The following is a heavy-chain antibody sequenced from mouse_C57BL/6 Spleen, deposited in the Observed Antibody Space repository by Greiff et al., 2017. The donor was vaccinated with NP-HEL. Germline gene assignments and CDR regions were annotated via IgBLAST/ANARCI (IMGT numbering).Heavy chain of an antibody. CDR2: IDPSDSYT. J-gene: IGHJ4*01. V-gene: IGHV1-69*01. D-gene: IGHD2-3*01. CDR3: ARGGLLPHYYAMDY. CDR1: GYTFTSYW. Sequence: QVQLKQPGAELVMPGASVKLSCKASGYTFTSYWMHWVKQRPGQGLEWIGEIDPSDSYTNYNPKFKGKSTLTVDKSSSTAYMQLSSLTSEDSAVDDCARGGLLPHYYAMDYWGQGTSVTVSS.